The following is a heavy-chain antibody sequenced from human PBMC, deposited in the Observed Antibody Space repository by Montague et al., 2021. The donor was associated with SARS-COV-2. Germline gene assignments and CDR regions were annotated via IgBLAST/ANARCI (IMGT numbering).Heavy chain of an antibody. CDR1: GDNVSSHIAT. CDR3: ARAYCGGDCYFYWYFDL. Sequence: CAISGDNVSSHIATWNWIRQSPSRGLEWLGRTYYRSKWYNDYAVSVKSRVIINPDTSNNRISLQLNSVTPEDTAVYYCARAYCGGDCYFYWYFDLWGRGTLSLSPQ. J-gene: IGHJ2*01. V-gene: IGHV6-1*01. D-gene: IGHD2-21*02. CDR2: TYYRSKWYN.